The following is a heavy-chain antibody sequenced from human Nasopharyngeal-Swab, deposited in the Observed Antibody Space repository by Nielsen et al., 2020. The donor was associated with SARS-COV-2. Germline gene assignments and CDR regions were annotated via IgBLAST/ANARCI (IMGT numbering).Heavy chain of an antibody. D-gene: IGHD3-22*01. CDR2: MNPNSGNT. Sequence: ASLKVSCTASGYTFTSSDINWVRQATGHGLEWMGWMNPNSGNTGYAQKFQGRVTMTRNTSISTAYMELSSLRSEDTAVYYCARLLTYYYDSSGYRWANAFDIWGQGTMVTVSS. V-gene: IGHV1-8*01. CDR1: GYTFTSSD. J-gene: IGHJ3*02. CDR3: ARLLTYYYDSSGYRWANAFDI.